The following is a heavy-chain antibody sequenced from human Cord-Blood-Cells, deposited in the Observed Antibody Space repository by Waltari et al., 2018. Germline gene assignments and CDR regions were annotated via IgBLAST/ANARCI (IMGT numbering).Heavy chain of an antibody. J-gene: IGHJ4*02. V-gene: IGHV4-4*02. Sequence: QVQLQESGPGLVKPSGTLSLTCAVSGGSISSSNWWSWVRQPPGKGLEWIGEIYHSGSTNYTPFLKSRVTISVDKSKSQFSLKLSSVTAADTAVYYCARDLGGGYYYFDYWGQGTLVTVSS. CDR3: ARDLGGGYYYFDY. D-gene: IGHD3-22*01. CDR2: IYHSGST. CDR1: GGSISSSNW.